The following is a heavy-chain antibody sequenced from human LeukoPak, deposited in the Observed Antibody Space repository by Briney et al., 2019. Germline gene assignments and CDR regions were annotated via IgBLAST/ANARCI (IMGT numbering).Heavy chain of an antibody. CDR2: IYYSGST. Sequence: SETLSLTCIVSGYSISSGYHWAWIRQPPGKGLEWIGSIYYSGSTNYNPSLKSRVTISVDTSKNQFSLKLSSVTAADTAVYYCARDGEGPWYYWGQGTLVTVSS. CDR3: ARDGEGPWYY. D-gene: IGHD2-21*01. CDR1: GYSISSGYH. V-gene: IGHV4-38-2*02. J-gene: IGHJ4*02.